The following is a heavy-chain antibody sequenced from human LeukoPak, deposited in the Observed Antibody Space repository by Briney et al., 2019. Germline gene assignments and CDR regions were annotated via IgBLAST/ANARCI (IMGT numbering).Heavy chain of an antibody. J-gene: IGHJ4*02. V-gene: IGHV4-61*01. CDR1: GASVSSGSYY. CDR2: IYYSGST. Sequence: SETLSLTCAVSGASVSSGSYYWSWIRQPPGKGLEWIGDIYYSGSTNYNPSLKSRVTISVDTSKNQFSLKLSSVTAADTAVYYCARGRIAVAGTKNYFDYWGQGTLVTVSS. D-gene: IGHD6-19*01. CDR3: ARGRIAVAGTKNYFDY.